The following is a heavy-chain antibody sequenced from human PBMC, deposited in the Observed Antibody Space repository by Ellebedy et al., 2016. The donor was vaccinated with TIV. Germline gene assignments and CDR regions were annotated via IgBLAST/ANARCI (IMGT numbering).Heavy chain of an antibody. V-gene: IGHV1-24*01. CDR2: FDPEDGET. CDR1: GNALSELF. CDR3: AAGAAILGPTTVGDAFDF. Sequence: AASVKVSCKVSGNALSELFMHWVRQAPGKGLEWMGGFDPEDGETIYAQKFQGRVTMTEDTSTDTGYMELSSLRSEDTAVYYCAAGAAILGPTTVGDAFDFWGQGTMVTVSS. D-gene: IGHD1-26*01. J-gene: IGHJ3*01.